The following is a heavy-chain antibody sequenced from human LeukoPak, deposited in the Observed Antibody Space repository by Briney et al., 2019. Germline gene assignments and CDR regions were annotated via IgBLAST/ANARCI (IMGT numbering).Heavy chain of an antibody. J-gene: IGHJ4*02. CDR3: AKEPARGSPFDY. Sequence: GGSLRLSCAASGFTFSSYAMHWVRQAPGKGLEWVALISYDGDNEYYADSVKGRFTISRDNSKNTLYLQMNSLRAEDTAVYYCAKEPARGSPFDYWGQGTLVTVSS. V-gene: IGHV3-30*04. CDR1: GFTFSSYA. D-gene: IGHD3-10*01. CDR2: ISYDGDNE.